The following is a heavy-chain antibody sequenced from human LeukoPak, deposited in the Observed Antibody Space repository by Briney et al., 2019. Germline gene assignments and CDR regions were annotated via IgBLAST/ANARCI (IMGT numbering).Heavy chain of an antibody. CDR2: IYSSGST. Sequence: SETLSLTCTVSGGSISSYYWSWIRQPPGKGLEWIGYIYSSGSTNYNPSLKSRVTISVDTSKNQFSLKLSSVTAADTAVYYCARGRYSEIDYWGQGTLVTVSS. CDR3: ARGRYSEIDY. CDR1: GGSISSYY. J-gene: IGHJ4*02. V-gene: IGHV4-59*01. D-gene: IGHD1-1*01.